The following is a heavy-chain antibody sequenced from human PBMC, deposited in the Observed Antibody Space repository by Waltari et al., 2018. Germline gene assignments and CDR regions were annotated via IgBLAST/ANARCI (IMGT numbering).Heavy chain of an antibody. CDR1: AFSFSGPT. V-gene: IGHV3-73*02. CDR3: SGGEVTGTDF. CDR2: IRRQPFNYAT. Sequence: EVQVVESGGGLVQPGGSLKLSCATSAFSFSGPTIHWARQTSGRGLEWVGRIRRQPFNYATAYSESVKGRFTISRDDSKNTAYLQMNNLMTEDTAVYYCSGGEVTGTDFWGQGTLVTVSS. J-gene: IGHJ4*02. D-gene: IGHD1-1*01.